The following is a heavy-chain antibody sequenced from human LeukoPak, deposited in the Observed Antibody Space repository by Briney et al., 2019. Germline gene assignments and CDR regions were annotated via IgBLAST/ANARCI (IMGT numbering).Heavy chain of an antibody. CDR3: ARKVTGTTYFDS. V-gene: IGHV3-33*01. CDR1: GFIFSSYG. J-gene: IGHJ4*02. CDR2: IWYDGSKS. D-gene: IGHD1-1*01. Sequence: PGGSLRLSCAASGFIFSSYGMHWVRQAPGKGLEWVALIWYDGSKSSHADSVKGRFTISRDNAKDSLYLQMNSLRAEDTAFYYCARKVTGTTYFDSWGQGTLVTVSS.